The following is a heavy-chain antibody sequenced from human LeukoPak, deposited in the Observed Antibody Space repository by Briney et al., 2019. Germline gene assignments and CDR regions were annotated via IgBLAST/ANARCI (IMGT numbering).Heavy chain of an antibody. CDR2: INTDGSST. CDR3: ARVIGWDEPFDL. J-gene: IGHJ3*01. CDR1: GFTLSNYW. D-gene: IGHD1-26*01. Sequence: PGGSLRLSCSASGFTLSNYWIHWVRQAPGKGLVWVSRINTDGSSTNYADSVRGQFTVSRDNAKNTLYLQMNSLRVEDTAVYYCARVIGWDEPFDLWGHGTLVTVSS. V-gene: IGHV3-74*01.